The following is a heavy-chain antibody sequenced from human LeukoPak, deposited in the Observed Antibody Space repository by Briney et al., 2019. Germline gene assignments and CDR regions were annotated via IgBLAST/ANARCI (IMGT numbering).Heavy chain of an antibody. V-gene: IGHV3-23*01. J-gene: IGHJ2*01. CDR3: AKEGDDSSGYYLPGPPVGLDWYFDL. CDR2: ISGSGGST. CDR1: GFTFSSYA. D-gene: IGHD3-22*01. Sequence: PGGSLRLSCAAPGFTFSSYAMSWVRQAPGKGLEWVSAISGSGGSTYYADSVKGRFTISRDNSKNTLYLQMNSLRAEDTALYYCAKEGDDSSGYYLPGPPVGLDWYFDLWGRGTLVTVSS.